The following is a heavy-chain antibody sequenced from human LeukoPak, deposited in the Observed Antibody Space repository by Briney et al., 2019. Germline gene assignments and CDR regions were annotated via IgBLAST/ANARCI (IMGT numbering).Heavy chain of an antibody. D-gene: IGHD6-19*01. V-gene: IGHV4-34*01. CDR1: GGSFSGYY. CDR3: ARTLDSGWTDY. CDR2: INHSGST. J-gene: IGHJ4*02. Sequence: PSETLSLTCAVYGGSFSGYYWSWIRQPPGKGLEWIGEINHSGSTNYNPSLKSRVTISVDTSKNQFSLRLASVTAADTAVYYCARTLDSGWTDYWGQGTLVTVSS.